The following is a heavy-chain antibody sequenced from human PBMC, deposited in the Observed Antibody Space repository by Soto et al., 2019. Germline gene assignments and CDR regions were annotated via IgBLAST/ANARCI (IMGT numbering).Heavy chain of an antibody. D-gene: IGHD3-10*01. J-gene: IGHJ6*02. CDR1: GGSISSYY. V-gene: IGHV4-59*01. CDR2: IYYSGST. Sequence: SETLSLTCTVSGGSISSYYWSWIRQPPGKGLEWIGYIYYSGSTNYNPSLKSRVTISVDTSKNQFSLKLSSVTAADTAVYYCARAYYGSGSYPRYYYGMDVWGQGPTVTVSS. CDR3: ARAYYGSGSYPRYYYGMDV.